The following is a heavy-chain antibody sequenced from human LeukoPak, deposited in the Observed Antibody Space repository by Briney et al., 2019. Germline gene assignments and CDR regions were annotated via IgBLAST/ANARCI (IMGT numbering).Heavy chain of an antibody. J-gene: IGHJ4*02. Sequence: PGGSLGLSCAASGFTFSSYWMSWVRQAPGKGLEWVANIKQDGSEKYYVDSVKGRFTISRDNAKNSLYLQMNSLRAEDTAVYYCARDGSTSYFDYWGQGTLVTVSS. CDR1: GFTFSSYW. D-gene: IGHD1-26*01. CDR3: ARDGSTSYFDY. CDR2: IKQDGSEK. V-gene: IGHV3-7*01.